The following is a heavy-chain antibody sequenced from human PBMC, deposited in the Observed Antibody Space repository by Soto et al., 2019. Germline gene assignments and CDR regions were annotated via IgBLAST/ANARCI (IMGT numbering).Heavy chain of an antibody. J-gene: IGHJ3*02. CDR3: AGAGDYRDYRDAFDI. CDR2: INPSGGST. V-gene: IGHV1-46*03. CDR1: GYTFTSYY. Sequence: ATVKVSCKASGYTFTSYYMHWVRQAPGQGLEWMGIINPSGGSTSYAQKFQGRVTMTRDTPTSTVYMELRSLRSEGTAVYYCAGAGDYRDYRDAFDIWGQRTMVTVSS. D-gene: IGHD4-17*01.